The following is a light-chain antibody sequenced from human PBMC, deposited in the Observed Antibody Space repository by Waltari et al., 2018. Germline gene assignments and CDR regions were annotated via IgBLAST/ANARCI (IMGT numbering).Light chain of an antibody. Sequence: DIVLTQSPDSLAVSLGERATINCKSSQSLLSSFNSKTYIAWYQQKPGQPPKLLSNWASARGAGVPERFRGSGSETDFTLTISSLQAEDVAVYYCHHYYIPPLTFGQGTRLEIK. CDR1: QSLLSSFNSKTY. CDR2: WAS. V-gene: IGKV4-1*01. J-gene: IGKJ5*01. CDR3: HHYYIPPLT.